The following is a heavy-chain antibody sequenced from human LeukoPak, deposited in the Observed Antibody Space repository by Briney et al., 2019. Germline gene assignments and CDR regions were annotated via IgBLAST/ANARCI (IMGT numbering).Heavy chain of an antibody. J-gene: IGHJ4*02. CDR2: IIPILGIA. CDR3: ARESSSSWYFDY. V-gene: IGHV1-69*04. D-gene: IGHD6-13*01. Sequence: SVKVSCKASGGTFSSYAISWVRQAPGQGLEWMGRIIPILGIANYAQKFQGRVTITADKSTSTAYMELSSLRSEDTAVYYCARESSSSWYFDYWGQGTLVTVSS. CDR1: GGTFSSYA.